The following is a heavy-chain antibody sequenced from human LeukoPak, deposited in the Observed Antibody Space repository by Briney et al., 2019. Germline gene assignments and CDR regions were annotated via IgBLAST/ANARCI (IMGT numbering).Heavy chain of an antibody. Sequence: GGSLRLSCAASGFTFSNYWMHWVRQAPGKGLVWVSRINSDGSSTTYADSVKGRFTISRDNAKNTLCLQMNGLRAEDTAVYYCARRDCSGGTCYSAYWGQGTLVTVSS. CDR3: ARRDCSGGTCYSAY. D-gene: IGHD2-15*01. J-gene: IGHJ4*02. V-gene: IGHV3-74*03. CDR1: GFTFSNYW. CDR2: INSDGSST.